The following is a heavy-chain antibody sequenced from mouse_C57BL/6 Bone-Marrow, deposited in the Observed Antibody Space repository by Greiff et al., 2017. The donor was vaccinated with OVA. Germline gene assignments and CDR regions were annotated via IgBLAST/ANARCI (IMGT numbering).Heavy chain of an antibody. Sequence: QVQLQQSGAELVRPGTSVKVSCKASGYAFTNYLIEWVKQRPGQGLEWIGVINPGSGGTNYNEKLKGKATLTAYKSSSTAYMQLSSLTSEDSAVYFCARRGYSNLAWFAYWGQGTLVTVSA. V-gene: IGHV1-54*01. J-gene: IGHJ3*01. CDR1: GYAFTNYL. CDR3: ARRGYSNLAWFAY. D-gene: IGHD2-5*01. CDR2: INPGSGGT.